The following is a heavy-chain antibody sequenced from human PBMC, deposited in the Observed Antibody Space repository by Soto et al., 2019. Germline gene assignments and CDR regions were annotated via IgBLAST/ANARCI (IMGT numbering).Heavy chain of an antibody. D-gene: IGHD3-10*01. J-gene: IGHJ6*02. CDR2: INHSGST. CDR1: GGSFSGYY. Sequence: PSETLSLTCAVYGGSFSGYYWSWIRQPPGKGLEWIGEINHSGSTNYNPSLKSRVTISVDTSKNQFSLKLSSVTAADTAVYYCARTGWGSGSYYYYYYGMDVWGQGTTVTVSS. V-gene: IGHV4-34*01. CDR3: ARTGWGSGSYYYYYYGMDV.